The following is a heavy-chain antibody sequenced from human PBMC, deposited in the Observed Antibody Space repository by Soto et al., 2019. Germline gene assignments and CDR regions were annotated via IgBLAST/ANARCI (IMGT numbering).Heavy chain of an antibody. CDR2: IIPILGIA. CDR3: ANEMSSSWYLR. D-gene: IGHD6-13*01. V-gene: IGHV1-69*02. Sequence: SVKVSCKASGGTFSSYTISWVRQAPGQGLEWMGRIIPILGIANYAQKFQGRVTITADKSTSTAYMELSSLRSEDTAVYYCANEMSSSWYLRWGQGTLVTVSS. J-gene: IGHJ4*02. CDR1: GGTFSSYT.